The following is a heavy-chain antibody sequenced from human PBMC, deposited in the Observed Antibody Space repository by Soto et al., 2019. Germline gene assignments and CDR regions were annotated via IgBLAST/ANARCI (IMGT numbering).Heavy chain of an antibody. CDR1: GYTFTSYG. CDR2: ISAYNGNT. D-gene: IGHD2-15*01. Sequence: ASVKVSCKASGYTFTSYGSSWLRQSPGQGLEWMGWISAYNGNTNYAQKLQGRVTMTTDTSTSTAYMELRSLRSDDTAVYYCARGRYCSGGSCSSYGMDVWGQGTTVTVSS. V-gene: IGHV1-18*01. CDR3: ARGRYCSGGSCSSYGMDV. J-gene: IGHJ6*02.